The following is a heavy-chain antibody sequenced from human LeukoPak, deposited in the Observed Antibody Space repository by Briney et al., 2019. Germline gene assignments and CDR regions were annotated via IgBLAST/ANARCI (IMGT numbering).Heavy chain of an antibody. V-gene: IGHV3-30-3*01. D-gene: IGHD2-2*01. CDR3: ARDTRTYYFDY. J-gene: IGHJ4*02. Sequence: GRSLRLSCAASGFTFSSYAMHWVRQAPGKGLEWVAVISYDGSNKYYADSVKGRFTISRDNSKNTLYLRMNSLRAEDTAVYYCARDTRTYYFDYWGQGTLVTVSS. CDR2: ISYDGSNK. CDR1: GFTFSSYA.